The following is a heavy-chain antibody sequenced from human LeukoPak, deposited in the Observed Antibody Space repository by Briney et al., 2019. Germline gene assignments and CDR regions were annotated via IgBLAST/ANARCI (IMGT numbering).Heavy chain of an antibody. CDR1: GFTFSSYS. CDR3: VRDQGGAVSY. J-gene: IGHJ4*02. CDR2: ISSLSGTI. D-gene: IGHD3-16*01. V-gene: IGHV3-48*01. Sequence: GGSLRLSCAASGFTFSSYSMNWVRQAPGKGLEWVSYISSLSGTINYADSVKGRFIISRGNAKNSMFLQMNSLRAEDTAVYYCVRDQGGAVSYWGQGTLVTVSS.